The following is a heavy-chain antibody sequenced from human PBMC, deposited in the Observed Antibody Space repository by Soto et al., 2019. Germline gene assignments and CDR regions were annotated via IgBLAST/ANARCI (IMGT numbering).Heavy chain of an antibody. Sequence: GGSLRLSCAASGFTFDDYAMHWGRQAPGKGLEWVSGISWNSGSIGYADSVKGRFTISRDNAKNSLYLQMNSLRAEDTALYYFSKGSIYDFWSGYKLDEYFQHWGQGTLVTVSS. CDR3: SKGSIYDFWSGYKLDEYFQH. CDR1: GFTFDDYA. J-gene: IGHJ1*01. D-gene: IGHD3-3*01. V-gene: IGHV3-9*01. CDR2: ISWNSGSI.